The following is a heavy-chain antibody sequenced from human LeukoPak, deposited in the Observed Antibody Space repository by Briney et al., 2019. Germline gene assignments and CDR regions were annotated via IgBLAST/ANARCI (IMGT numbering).Heavy chain of an antibody. Sequence: GGSLRLSCAASGFTFSSYGMRWVRQAPGKGLEWVAVIWYDGSNKYYADSVKGRFTISRDNSKNTLYLQMSSLRVEDTAVYYCARMGSALEVGANGFDVWGPGTMVTVSS. D-gene: IGHD4/OR15-4a*01. CDR3: ARMGSALEVGANGFDV. CDR2: IWYDGSNK. V-gene: IGHV3-33*01. J-gene: IGHJ3*01. CDR1: GFTFSSYG.